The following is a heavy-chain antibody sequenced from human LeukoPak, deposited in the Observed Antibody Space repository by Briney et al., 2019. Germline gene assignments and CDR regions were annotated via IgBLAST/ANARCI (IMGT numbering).Heavy chain of an antibody. V-gene: IGHV3-21*01. Sequence: GGSLRLSCAASGFTFDTYSMTRVRQAPGKGLECVSSISSTGSYIYYADSVKGRFTISRDNAKNSLYLQMSGLRVEDTALYYCARVDYDISTGYQNYFQYWGQGTLVTVSS. CDR2: ISSTGSYI. J-gene: IGHJ4*02. D-gene: IGHD3-9*01. CDR1: GFTFDTYS. CDR3: ARVDYDISTGYQNYFQY.